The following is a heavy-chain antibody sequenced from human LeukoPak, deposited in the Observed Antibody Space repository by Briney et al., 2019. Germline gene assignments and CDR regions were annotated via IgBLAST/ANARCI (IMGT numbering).Heavy chain of an antibody. J-gene: IGHJ6*02. CDR2: MSYDGVDE. CDR3: AADLDDYGDARGMDV. CDR1: GFTSSIYS. D-gene: IGHD4-17*01. V-gene: IGHV3-30*04. Sequence: PGGSLRLSCTTTGFTSSIYSMHWVRQAPGKGLEWVAVMSYDGVDEYYADSVKGRFTISRDNSKNTLYLQMSSLRAEDTAVYYCAADLDDYGDARGMDVWGQGTTVTVSS.